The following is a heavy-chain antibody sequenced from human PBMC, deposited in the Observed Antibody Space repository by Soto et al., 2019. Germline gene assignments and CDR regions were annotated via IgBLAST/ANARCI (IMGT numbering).Heavy chain of an antibody. D-gene: IGHD3-9*01. V-gene: IGHV1-24*01. Sequence: GASVKVSCKVSGYTLTELSMHWVRQAPGKGLEWMGGFDPEDGETIYAQKFQGRVTMTEDTSTDTAYMELSSLRSEDTAVYYCATGLYYDILNGFAYWGQGTLVTVSS. CDR2: FDPEDGET. J-gene: IGHJ4*02. CDR3: ATGLYYDILNGFAY. CDR1: GYTLTELS.